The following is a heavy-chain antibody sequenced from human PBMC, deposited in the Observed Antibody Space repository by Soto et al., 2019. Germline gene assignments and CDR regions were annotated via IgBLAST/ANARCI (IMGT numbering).Heavy chain of an antibody. Sequence: GGSLRLSCAASGFTFSSYAMHWVRQAPDKGLEWVAVISYDGSNKYYADSVKGRFTISRDNSKNTLYLQMNSLRAEDTAVYYCARDSFSMIVVATYLRYWGQGTLVTVSS. D-gene: IGHD3-22*01. CDR2: ISYDGSNK. CDR1: GFTFSSYA. CDR3: ARDSFSMIVVATYLRY. V-gene: IGHV3-30-3*01. J-gene: IGHJ4*02.